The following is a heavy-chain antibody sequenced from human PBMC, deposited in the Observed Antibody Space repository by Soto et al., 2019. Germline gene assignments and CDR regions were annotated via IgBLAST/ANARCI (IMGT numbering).Heavy chain of an antibody. J-gene: IGHJ6*02. CDR1: GGSISSSSYY. CDR2: IYYSGST. Sequence: QLQLQESGPGLVKPSETLSLTCTVSGGSISSSSYYWGWIRQPPGKGLEWIGSIYYSGSTYYNPSLKSRVTISVDTSKNQFSLKLSSVTAADTAVYYCASPYCSGGSCYHFYYYYGMDVWGQGTTVTVSS. D-gene: IGHD2-15*01. CDR3: ASPYCSGGSCYHFYYYYGMDV. V-gene: IGHV4-39*01.